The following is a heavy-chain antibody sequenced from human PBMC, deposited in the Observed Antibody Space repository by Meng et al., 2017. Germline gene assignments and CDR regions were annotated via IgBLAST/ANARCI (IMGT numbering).Heavy chain of an antibody. D-gene: IGHD6-19*01. Sequence: QVQLVESGGGVVQPGRYLRLSCAASGFTFSSYAMHWVRQAPGKGLEWVAVISYDGSNKYYADSVKGRFTISRDNSKNTLYLQMNSLRAEDTAVYYCAREDSSGWYYFDYWGQGTLVTVSS. V-gene: IGHV3-30*04. CDR2: ISYDGSNK. CDR1: GFTFSSYA. CDR3: AREDSSGWYYFDY. J-gene: IGHJ4*02.